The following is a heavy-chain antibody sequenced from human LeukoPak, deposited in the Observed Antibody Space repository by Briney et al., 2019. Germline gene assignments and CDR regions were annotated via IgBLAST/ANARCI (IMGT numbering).Heavy chain of an antibody. D-gene: IGHD2-15*01. CDR3: AKAPRGDCSGGSCYYNGAFDI. Sequence: GGSLRLSCAASTFTFSRYAMAWVRQAPGKGLEWVSAISPTGASTYYADSVKGRFTISRDNSKNTLYLQMNSLRAEDTAVYYCAKAPRGDCSGGSCYYNGAFDIWGQGTMVTVSS. V-gene: IGHV3-23*01. CDR2: ISPTGAST. CDR1: TFTFSRYA. J-gene: IGHJ3*02.